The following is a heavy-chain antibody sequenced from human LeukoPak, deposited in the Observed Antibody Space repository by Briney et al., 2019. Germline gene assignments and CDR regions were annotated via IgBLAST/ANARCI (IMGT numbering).Heavy chain of an antibody. V-gene: IGHV3-48*03. J-gene: IGHJ6*04. CDR2: ISSSGSTI. Sequence: GGSLRLSCAASGFTFSSYEMHWVRQAPGQGLEWVSYISSSGSTIYYADSVKGRFTISRDNAKNSLYLQMNSLRAEDTAVYYCAELGITMIGGVWGKGTTVTISS. CDR3: AELGITMIGGV. D-gene: IGHD3-10*02. CDR1: GFTFSSYE.